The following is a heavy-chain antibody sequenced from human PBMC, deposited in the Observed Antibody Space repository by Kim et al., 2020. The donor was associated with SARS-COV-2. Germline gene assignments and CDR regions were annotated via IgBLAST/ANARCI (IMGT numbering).Heavy chain of an antibody. J-gene: IGHJ3*02. V-gene: IGHV3-23*01. CDR1: GFSFSRFP. Sequence: GGSLRLSCAASGFSFSRFPMAWVRQTPGKGLEWVSTISHSGGSTFYADSVKGRFSISRDNSRHTVYLQMNNLRAEDTAVYSCATDPVYDGSGRNAFDIWGQGTVVTVSS. CDR3: ATDPVYDGSGRNAFDI. CDR2: ISHSGGST. D-gene: IGHD3-22*01.